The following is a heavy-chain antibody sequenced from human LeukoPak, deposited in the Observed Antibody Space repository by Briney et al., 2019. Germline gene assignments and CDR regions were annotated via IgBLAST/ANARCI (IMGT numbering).Heavy chain of an antibody. J-gene: IGHJ4*02. V-gene: IGHV4-4*07. Sequence: SVTQSLTCTVSGGSISSYYWSWIRQPAGKGLEWIGRIYASGSSNYNPSLKSRVTMSVDTSKNQFSLKLSSVTAADTAVYYCARAGMTTVTDFDYWGQGTLVTVSS. CDR3: ARAGMTTVTDFDY. D-gene: IGHD4-17*01. CDR2: IYASGSS. CDR1: GGSISSYY.